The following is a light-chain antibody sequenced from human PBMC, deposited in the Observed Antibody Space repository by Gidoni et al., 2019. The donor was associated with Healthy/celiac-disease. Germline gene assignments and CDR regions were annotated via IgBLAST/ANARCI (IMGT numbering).Light chain of an antibody. CDR1: SSDVGGSNY. V-gene: IGLV2-14*01. J-gene: IGLJ2*01. Sequence: QSALTQPASVSGSPGQSIPISCTGTSSDVGGSNYVSWYQQHPGKAPKLMIYEVSNRPSGVSNRFSGSKSGNTASLTISGLQAEDEADYYCSSRRVFGGGTKLTVL. CDR3: SSRRV. CDR2: EVS.